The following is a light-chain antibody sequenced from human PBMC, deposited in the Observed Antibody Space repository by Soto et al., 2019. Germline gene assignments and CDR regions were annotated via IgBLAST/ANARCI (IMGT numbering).Light chain of an antibody. CDR2: GAS. J-gene: IGKJ2*01. Sequence: EIVLTQSPGTLSLSPGERATLSCRASQSVSSSYLAWYQQKPGQAPRLLIYGASSRATCIPDRFSGSGSGKDFNLTISILEPEDFAVYYCQQYGSSQYTFGQGTKLEIK. CDR3: QQYGSSQYT. V-gene: IGKV3-20*01. CDR1: QSVSSSY.